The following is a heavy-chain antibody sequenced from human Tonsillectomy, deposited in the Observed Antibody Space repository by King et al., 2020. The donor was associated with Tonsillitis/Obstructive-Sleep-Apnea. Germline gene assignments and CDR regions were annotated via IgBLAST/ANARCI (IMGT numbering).Heavy chain of an antibody. CDR3: ERSGSVYWLLSNWFDP. Sequence: QLVQSGAEVKKPGSSVKVSYKASGGTFSNYAISWVRQAPGQGLEWMGGIIPIYGTTNYAQKFQGRVTITADGSTSTAHMELSSLRSEDTAVYYCERSGSVYWLLSNWFDPWGQGTLVTVSS. CDR1: GGTFSNYA. CDR2: IIPIYGTT. D-gene: IGHD3-22*01. V-gene: IGHV1-69*01. J-gene: IGHJ5*02.